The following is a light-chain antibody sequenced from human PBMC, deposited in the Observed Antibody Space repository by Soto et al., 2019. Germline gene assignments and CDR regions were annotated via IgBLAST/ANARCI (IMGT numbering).Light chain of an antibody. Sequence: QSALTQPPSASGSPGQSVTISCTGTSSDVGGYNYVSWYQQHPGKAPKLMIYEVSKRPSGVPDRFSGSKSGNTASLTVSGLQAEDEADYYCSSYAGIPGVFGGGTKVTVL. J-gene: IGLJ3*02. CDR3: SSYAGIPGV. V-gene: IGLV2-8*01. CDR1: SSDVGGYNY. CDR2: EVS.